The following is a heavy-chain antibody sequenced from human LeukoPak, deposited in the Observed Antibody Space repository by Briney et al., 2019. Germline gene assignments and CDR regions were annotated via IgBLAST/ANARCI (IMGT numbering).Heavy chain of an antibody. D-gene: IGHD3-3*02. CDR2: IGYGGNNI. V-gene: IGHV3-30*02. Sequence: GGSLRLSCAASGFTVSSNYMSWVRQAPGKGLEWVAFIGYGGNNIYYADSVQGRFTISRDNSKNTLYLQMSHLRIEDTAVYYCAKSQALSDYWGQGTLVTVAS. CDR3: AKSQALSDY. J-gene: IGHJ4*02. CDR1: GFTVSSNY.